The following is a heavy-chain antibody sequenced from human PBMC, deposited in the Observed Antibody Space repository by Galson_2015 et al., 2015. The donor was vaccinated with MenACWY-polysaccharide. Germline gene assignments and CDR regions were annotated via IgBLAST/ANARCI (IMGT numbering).Heavy chain of an antibody. CDR2: ISSSSAYT. CDR1: GFTFSTYS. CDR3: ARDGLPSSSAAFDY. D-gene: IGHD2-2*01. Sequence: SLRLSCAASGFTFSTYSMNWVRQAPGKGLEWVSYISSSSAYTYYADSVKGRFTISRDNTKRSLYLQMNSLRADDTGVYFCARDGLPSSSAAFDYWGHGSLVTLSS. V-gene: IGHV3-21*01. J-gene: IGHJ4*01.